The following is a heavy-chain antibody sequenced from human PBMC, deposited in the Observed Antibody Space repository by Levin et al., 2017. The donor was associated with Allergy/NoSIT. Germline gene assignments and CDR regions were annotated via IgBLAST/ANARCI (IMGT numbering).Heavy chain of an antibody. CDR3: ARGSGGYDFFPPHFDY. CDR2: IYHSGST. J-gene: IGHJ4*02. CDR1: GGSISSGGYS. V-gene: IGHV4-30-2*01. Sequence: SETLSLTCAVSGGSISSGGYSWSWIRQPPGKGLEWIGYIYHSGSTYYNPSLKSRVTISVDRSKNQFSLKLSSVTAADTAVYYCARGSGGYDFFPPHFDYWGQGTLVTVSS. D-gene: IGHD5-12*01.